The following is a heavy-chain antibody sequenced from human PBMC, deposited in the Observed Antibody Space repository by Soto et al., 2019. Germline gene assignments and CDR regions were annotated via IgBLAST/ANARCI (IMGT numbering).Heavy chain of an antibody. D-gene: IGHD3-9*01. V-gene: IGHV4-59*01. CDR1: GGSISSYY. CDR3: ARGNSYYDIFSHRPYYYYDYLAV. J-gene: IGHJ6*03. Sequence: SETLSLTCTVSGGSISSYYWSWIRQPPGKGLEWIGYIYYSGSTNYNPSLKSRVTISVDTSKNQFSLKLSSVTAADTAVYYCARGNSYYDIFSHRPYYYYDYLAVWGKGTTVTVSS. CDR2: IYYSGST.